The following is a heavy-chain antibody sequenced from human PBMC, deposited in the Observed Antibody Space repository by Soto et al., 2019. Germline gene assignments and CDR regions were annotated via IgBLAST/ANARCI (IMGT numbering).Heavy chain of an antibody. CDR1: GFTFSDYY. D-gene: IGHD3-22*01. CDR3: ARDLGYYDSSGYFDY. Sequence: GGSLRLSCAASGFTFSDYYMSWIRQAPGKGPEWVSYISSSDSIYYADSVKGRFTISRDNAKNSVYLQMNSLRAEDTAVYYCARDLGYYDSSGYFDYWGQGTLVTVSS. V-gene: IGHV3-11*01. J-gene: IGHJ4*02. CDR2: ISSSDSI.